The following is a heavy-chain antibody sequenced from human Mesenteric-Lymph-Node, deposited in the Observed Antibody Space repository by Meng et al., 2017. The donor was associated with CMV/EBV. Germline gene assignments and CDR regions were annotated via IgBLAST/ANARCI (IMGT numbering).Heavy chain of an antibody. Sequence: SGGTFSTFTFSWVRQAPGQGPEWMGGITPLFAIANYAQKFQGRATITAEISTSTVYVELRSLRSEDTAVYYCAREGARGPKNPFDYWGQGTLVTVSS. CDR2: ITPLFAIA. J-gene: IGHJ4*02. CDR3: AREGARGPKNPFDY. D-gene: IGHD2-15*01. V-gene: IGHV1-69*17. CDR1: GGTFSTFT.